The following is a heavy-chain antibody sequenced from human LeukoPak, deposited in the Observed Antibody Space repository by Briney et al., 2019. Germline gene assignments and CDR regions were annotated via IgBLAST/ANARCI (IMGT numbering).Heavy chain of an antibody. D-gene: IGHD3-10*01. CDR1: GFTFTSYA. J-gene: IGHJ4*02. CDR3: AKRGVVIRAVIIVGFHKEAYYFDY. CDR2: ISGSGGSR. Sequence: PGGSLRLSCAASGFTFTSYAMSWVRQAPGKGLEWVSAISGSGGSRNYADSVKGRFTISRDNPKNTLYLQMNSLRAEDTAVYFCAKRGVVIRAVIIVGFHKEAYYFDYWGQGALVTVSS. V-gene: IGHV3-23*01.